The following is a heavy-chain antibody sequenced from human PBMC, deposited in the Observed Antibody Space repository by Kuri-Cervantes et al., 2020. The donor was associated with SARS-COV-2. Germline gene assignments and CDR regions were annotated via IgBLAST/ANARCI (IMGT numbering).Heavy chain of an antibody. V-gene: IGHV5-51*01. Sequence: GESLKISCKVTEYSFTNYWIGWVRQVPGKGLEWMGIIFPYDSDTTYSPSFQVQVTISADKSISTTYLHWRSLKASDTAKYYCARRIAVAGTSGARFDYWGQGSLVTVSS. CDR1: EYSFTNYW. D-gene: IGHD6-19*01. CDR2: IFPYDSDT. J-gene: IGHJ4*02. CDR3: ARRIAVAGTSGARFDY.